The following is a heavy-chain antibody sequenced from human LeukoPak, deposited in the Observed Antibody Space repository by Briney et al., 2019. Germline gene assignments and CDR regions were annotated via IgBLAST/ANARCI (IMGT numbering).Heavy chain of an antibody. CDR1: GVAFSSYW. V-gene: IGHV3-7*01. CDR3: ARVPAMVSY. Sequence: GGSLRLSCAASGVAFSSYWMSWVRQAPGKGLEWVANIKQDGSEKYYVDSVKGRFTISRDNAKNSLYLQMNNLRAEDTAVYYCARVPAMVSYWGQGTLVTVSS. CDR2: IKQDGSEK. D-gene: IGHD5-18*01. J-gene: IGHJ4*02.